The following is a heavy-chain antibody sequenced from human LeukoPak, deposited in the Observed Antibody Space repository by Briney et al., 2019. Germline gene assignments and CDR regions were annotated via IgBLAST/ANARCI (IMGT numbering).Heavy chain of an antibody. J-gene: IGHJ5*02. V-gene: IGHV3-23*01. CDR3: AKERARPNWFDP. D-gene: IGHD6-6*01. CDR2: ISGSGGTT. CDR1: ESPFTTYA. Sequence: GGSLRLSCAASESPFTTYAMTWFGKAPGKGLNWVSAISGSGGTTYYADSVKGRFTISRDNSKNTLYLQMNNLRAEDTAVYYCAKERARPNWFDPWGQGTLVTVSS.